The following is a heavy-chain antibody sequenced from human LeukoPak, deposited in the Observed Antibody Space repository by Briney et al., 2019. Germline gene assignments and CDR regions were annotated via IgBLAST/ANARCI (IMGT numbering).Heavy chain of an antibody. CDR3: ARTSMTGWLQPSNWFDP. D-gene: IGHD5-24*01. V-gene: IGHV1-18*01. Sequence: GAAVKVSCQASGYTLTSYGISWVRQARGQGLEWMGLIRAYNGNTNYAQKLKGRVTMTTDTSTSTAYMELRRLRSDGTAVYYCARTSMTGWLQPSNWFDPWGQGTLVTVSP. CDR1: GYTLTSYG. J-gene: IGHJ5*02. CDR2: IRAYNGNT.